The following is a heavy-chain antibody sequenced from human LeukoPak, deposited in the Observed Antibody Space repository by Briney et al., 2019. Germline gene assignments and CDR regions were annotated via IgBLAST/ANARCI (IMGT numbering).Heavy chain of an antibody. CDR3: ASLDPCYFVRGSCPYYSMDV. CDR2: IFYTGKT. Sequence: SDTLSLACTVSGGSIITGSLYWRWIRQSPGKGLEWIGSIFYTGKTHYNTPLKSRVTISVDMSQNKFSLSLGSVTAADTAVYYCASLDPCYFVRGSCPYYSMDVWGQGTTVTVSS. V-gene: IGHV4-39*01. D-gene: IGHD3-10*02. CDR1: GGSIITGSLY. J-gene: IGHJ6*02.